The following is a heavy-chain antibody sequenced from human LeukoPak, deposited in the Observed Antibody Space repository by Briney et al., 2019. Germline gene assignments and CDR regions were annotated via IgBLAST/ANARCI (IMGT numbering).Heavy chain of an antibody. Sequence: SQTLSLTCTVSGGSISSGSYYWSWVRQPAGEGLEWIGRIFPSGSTNYSPSLKSRVTMSIDTSKKQFSLKLSSVTAADTAVYYCARAGGFNEFDYWGQGTLVTVSS. V-gene: IGHV4-61*02. J-gene: IGHJ4*02. CDR2: IFPSGST. D-gene: IGHD5-24*01. CDR1: GGSISSGSYY. CDR3: ARAGGFNEFDY.